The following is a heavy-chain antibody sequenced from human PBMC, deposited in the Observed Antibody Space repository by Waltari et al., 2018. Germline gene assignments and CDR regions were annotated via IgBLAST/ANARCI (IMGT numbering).Heavy chain of an antibody. CDR1: GGSISSSSYY. Sequence: QLQLQESGPGLVKPSETLSLTCTVSGGSISSSSYYWGWIRPPPGKGLEWIGSIYYSGSTYYNPSLKSRVTISVDTSKNQFSLKLSSVTAADTAVYYCARHGLSGYYRYWFDPWGQGTLVTVSS. J-gene: IGHJ5*02. V-gene: IGHV4-39*01. CDR2: IYYSGST. D-gene: IGHD3-22*01. CDR3: ARHGLSGYYRYWFDP.